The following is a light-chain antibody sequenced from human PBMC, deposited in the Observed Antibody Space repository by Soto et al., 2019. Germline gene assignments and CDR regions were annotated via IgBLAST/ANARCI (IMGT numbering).Light chain of an antibody. J-gene: IGKJ5*01. CDR2: LGS. CDR3: MQALQTPLT. V-gene: IGKV2-28*01. CDR1: QSLLHSNGYNY. Sequence: DIVMTQSPLSLPVTPGEPASISCRSSQSLLHSNGYNYFDWYLQKPGQSPQLLIYLGSNRASGVPDRFSGSGSCTDFTLKISRVEAEDGGVYYGMQALQTPLTFGQGTRLEIK.